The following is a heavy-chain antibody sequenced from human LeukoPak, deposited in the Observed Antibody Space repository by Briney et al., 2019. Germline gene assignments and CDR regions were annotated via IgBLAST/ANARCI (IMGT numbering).Heavy chain of an antibody. J-gene: IGHJ6*02. CDR2: IYTGGTT. CDR3: ARDRDPGIRGYSGYGAYHYGLDV. V-gene: IGHV3-66*01. CDR1: GFTVSSSNY. Sequence: PGGSLRLSCAASGFTVSSSNYMNWVRQAPGKGLEWVSGIYTGGTTYYTDSVKGRFTTSRDNAKNSLYLQMNSLRAEDTAVYYCARDRDPGIRGYSGYGAYHYGLDVWGQGTTVSVSS. D-gene: IGHD5-12*01.